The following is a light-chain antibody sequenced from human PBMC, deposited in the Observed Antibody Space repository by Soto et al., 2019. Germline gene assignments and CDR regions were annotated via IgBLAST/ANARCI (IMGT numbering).Light chain of an antibody. J-gene: IGKJ2*01. CDR2: VAS. CDR1: QGISSW. Sequence: DIQMTQSPTSVSASVGDRVTITCRARQGISSWMAWYQQKPGKAPKLLIYVASSLQSGVPSRFSRSGSGTDFTLTISSLQPEDFATYYCQHAHSFPYTFGKGTKLEIK. V-gene: IGKV1-12*01. CDR3: QHAHSFPYT.